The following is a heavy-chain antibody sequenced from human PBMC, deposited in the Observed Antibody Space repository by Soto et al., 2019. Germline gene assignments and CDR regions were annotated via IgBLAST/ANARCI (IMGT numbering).Heavy chain of an antibody. Sequence: EVQLVETGGGLIQPGGSLRLSCAASGFTVSSNYMSWVRQAPGKGLEWVSVIYSGGSTYYADSVKGRFTISRDNSKNTLYLQMNSLRVEDTAVYYCARLWFGDYFDYWGQGTLVTVSS. CDR3: ARLWFGDYFDY. D-gene: IGHD3-10*01. CDR1: GFTVSSNY. J-gene: IGHJ4*02. CDR2: IYSGGST. V-gene: IGHV3-53*02.